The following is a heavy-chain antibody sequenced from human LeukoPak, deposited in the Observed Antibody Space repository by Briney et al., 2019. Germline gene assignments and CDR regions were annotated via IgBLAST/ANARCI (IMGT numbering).Heavy chain of an antibody. V-gene: IGHV4-34*01. CDR3: ASGEVYSSSWYDYYYGMDV. J-gene: IGHJ6*02. CDR1: GGSFSGYY. D-gene: IGHD6-13*01. Sequence: PSETLSLTCAVYGGSFSGYYWSWIRQPPGKGLEWIGEINHSGSTNYNPSLKSRVTISVDTSKNQFSLKLSSVTAADTAVYYCASGEVYSSSWYDYYYGMDVWGQGTTVTVSS. CDR2: INHSGST.